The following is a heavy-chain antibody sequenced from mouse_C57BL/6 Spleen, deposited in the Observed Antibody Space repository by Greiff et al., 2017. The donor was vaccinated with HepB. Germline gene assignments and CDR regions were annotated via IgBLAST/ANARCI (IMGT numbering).Heavy chain of an antibody. V-gene: IGHV10-1*01. Sequence: VQLVESGGGLVQPKGSLKLSCAASGFSFNTYAMNWVRQAPGKGLEWVARIRSKSNNYATYYADSVKDRFTISRDDSESMLYLQMNNLKTEDTAMYYCVRGGSGSWFAYWGQGTLVTVSA. CDR1: GFSFNTYA. CDR3: VRGGSGSWFAY. CDR2: IRSKSNNYAT. J-gene: IGHJ3*01. D-gene: IGHD1-1*01.